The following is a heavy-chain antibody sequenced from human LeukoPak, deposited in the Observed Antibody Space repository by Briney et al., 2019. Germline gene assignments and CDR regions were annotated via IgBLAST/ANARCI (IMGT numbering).Heavy chain of an antibody. J-gene: IGHJ5*02. CDR1: GFTVSSNS. Sequence: TGGSLRLSCAASGFTVSSNSMSWVRQAPGKGLEWVSVIYRGGDTYYADSVKGRFTISRDNSKNTLYLQMNSLRAEGTAVYYCARQSSNRYNWFDPWGQGTLVTVSS. CDR3: ARQSSNRYNWFDP. CDR2: IYRGGDT. V-gene: IGHV3-66*04. D-gene: IGHD4-11*01.